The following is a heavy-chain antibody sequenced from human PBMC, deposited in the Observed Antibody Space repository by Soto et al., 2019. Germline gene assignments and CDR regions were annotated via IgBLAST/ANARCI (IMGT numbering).Heavy chain of an antibody. CDR3: ARSGSEVDY. V-gene: IGHV3-7*01. J-gene: IGHJ4*02. CDR2: IKEDGSQK. CDR1: GFTFSHYW. Sequence: EVQLVESGGDLVQPGGSLRLSCAVSGFTFSHYWMTWVRQAPGKGLEWVANIKEDGSQKNYVDSVKGRFTVSRDNAKNSLYLQMNRLRAEDKAVYYCARSGSEVDYWGQGTLVIVSS. D-gene: IGHD3-10*01.